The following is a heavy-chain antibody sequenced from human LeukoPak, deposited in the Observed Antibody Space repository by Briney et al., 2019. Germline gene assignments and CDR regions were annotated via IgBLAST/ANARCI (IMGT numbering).Heavy chain of an antibody. CDR2: IYYSGST. J-gene: IGHJ4*02. CDR3: ARSKAGGNLFDY. D-gene: IGHD4-23*01. V-gene: IGHV4-59*01. Sequence: SETLSLTCTVSGGSISSYYWSWIRQPPGKGLEWIGYIYYSGSTNYNPSLKSRVTISVDTSKNQFSLKLSSVTAADTAVYYCARSKAGGNLFDYWGQGTLVTVSS. CDR1: GGSISSYY.